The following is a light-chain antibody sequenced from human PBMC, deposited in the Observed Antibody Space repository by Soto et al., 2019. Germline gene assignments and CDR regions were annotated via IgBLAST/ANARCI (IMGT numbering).Light chain of an antibody. CDR3: GTWDNGLSAVV. CDR2: END. CDR1: DSNIWYNS. V-gene: IGLV1-51*02. J-gene: IGLJ2*01. Sequence: QCVLTQPPSVSAAPGQNTTISCSGSDSNIWYNSVSWYQQLPGTAPKLLISENDERPSDLPDRFSASKSGTSATLGITGLQTGDEATYFCGTWDNGLSAVVFGGGTQLTVL.